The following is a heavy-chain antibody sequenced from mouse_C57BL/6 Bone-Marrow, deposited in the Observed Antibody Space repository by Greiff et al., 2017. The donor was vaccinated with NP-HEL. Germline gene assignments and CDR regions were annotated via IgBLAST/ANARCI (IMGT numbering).Heavy chain of an antibody. Sequence: VQLQQSGAELVRPGASVKLSCIASGFNIKDDYMHWVKQRPEQGLEWIGWIDPENGDTEYASKFQGKATITADTSSNTAYLQLSSLTSEDTAVYYCTAITTVVATGDYWGQGTTLTVSS. J-gene: IGHJ2*01. CDR3: TAITTVVATGDY. CDR2: IDPENGDT. CDR1: GFNIKDDY. D-gene: IGHD1-1*01. V-gene: IGHV14-4*01.